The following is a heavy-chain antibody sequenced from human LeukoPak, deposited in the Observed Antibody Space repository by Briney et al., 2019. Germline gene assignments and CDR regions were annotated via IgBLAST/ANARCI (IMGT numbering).Heavy chain of an antibody. D-gene: IGHD6-25*01. CDR1: GYSFTSYW. Sequence: GESLKISCKGSGYSFTSYWIGWVRQMPGKDLEWMGIIYPGDSDVRYGPSFQGQVTISADKSISTAYLQWSSLKASDTAIYYCARSNGIAAKWFDPWGQGTLVTVSS. V-gene: IGHV5-51*01. CDR3: ARSNGIAAKWFDP. J-gene: IGHJ5*02. CDR2: IYPGDSDV.